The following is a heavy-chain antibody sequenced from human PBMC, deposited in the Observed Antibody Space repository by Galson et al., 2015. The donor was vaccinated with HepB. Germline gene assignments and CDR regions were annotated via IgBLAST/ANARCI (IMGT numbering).Heavy chain of an antibody. J-gene: IGHJ4*02. CDR2: IIPIFGTA. CDR1: GGTFSSYA. V-gene: IGHV1-69*13. CDR3: ARDNYDILTGYPKGVFDY. D-gene: IGHD3-9*01. Sequence: SVKVSCKASGGTFSSYAISWVRQAPGQGLEWMGGIIPIFGTANYAQKFQGRVTITADESTSTAYMELSSLRSEDTAVYYCARDNYDILTGYPKGVFDYWGQGTLVTVSS.